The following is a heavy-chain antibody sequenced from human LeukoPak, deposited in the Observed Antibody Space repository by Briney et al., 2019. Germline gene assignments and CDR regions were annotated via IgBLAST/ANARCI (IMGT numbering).Heavy chain of an antibody. V-gene: IGHV1-2*02. Sequence: ASVKVSCKASGYTFTGYYMHWVRQAPGQGLEWMGWINPNSGGTNYAQKFQGRVTMTRDTSISTAYMELSRLRSDDTAVYCCARINYDFPLYYMDVWGKGTTVTVSS. D-gene: IGHD3-3*01. J-gene: IGHJ6*03. CDR2: INPNSGGT. CDR1: GYTFTGYY. CDR3: ARINYDFPLYYMDV.